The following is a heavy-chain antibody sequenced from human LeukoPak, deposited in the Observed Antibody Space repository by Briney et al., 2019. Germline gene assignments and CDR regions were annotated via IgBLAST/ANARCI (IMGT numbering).Heavy chain of an antibody. D-gene: IGHD3-3*01. CDR2: IYYSGST. CDR1: GGSISSYY. CDR3: ARANYDFWSGYYTGSYFDY. Sequence: SKTLSLTCTVSGGSISSYYWSWIRQPPGKGLEWIGYIYYSGSTNYNPSLKSRVTISVDTSKNQFSLKLSSVTAADTAVYYCARANYDFWSGYYTGSYFDYWGQGTLVTVSS. J-gene: IGHJ4*02. V-gene: IGHV4-59*01.